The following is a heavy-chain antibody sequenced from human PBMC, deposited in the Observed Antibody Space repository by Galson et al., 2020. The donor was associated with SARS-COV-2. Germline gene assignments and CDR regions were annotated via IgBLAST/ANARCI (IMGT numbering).Heavy chain of an antibody. CDR2: ISWDGGST. J-gene: IGHJ6*02. CDR3: AKDILPAPYYYGMDV. CDR1: GFTFDDYA. V-gene: IGHV3-43D*03. Sequence: GGSLRLSCPASGFTFDDYAMPWLRQAPGKGLEWVALISWDGGSTYYADSVKGRFTISRDNSKNSLYLQMNSLRAEATALYYCAKDILPAPYYYGMDVWGQGTTVTVSS.